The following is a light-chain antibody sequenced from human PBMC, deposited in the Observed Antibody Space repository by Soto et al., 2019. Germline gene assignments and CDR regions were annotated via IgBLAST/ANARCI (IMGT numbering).Light chain of an antibody. V-gene: IGKV1-17*01. J-gene: IGKJ4*01. Sequence: QMTQFPSCLSAPPAPSVTLTWRASQVIRNNLAWFQQKPGRAPERLVHAASNLQSGVPSRFSGSGSGTQFTLTISSLQPEDVATYYCLQHDTYPLTFGGGTKVDIK. CDR3: LQHDTYPLT. CDR2: AAS. CDR1: QVIRNN.